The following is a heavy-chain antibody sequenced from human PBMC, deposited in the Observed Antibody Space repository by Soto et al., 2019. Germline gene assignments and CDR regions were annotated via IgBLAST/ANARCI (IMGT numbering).Heavy chain of an antibody. V-gene: IGHV3-21*01. D-gene: IGHD3-10*01. CDR2: ISSSSSYI. CDR3: ARDIWFGESTNNWFDP. CDR1: GFTFSSYS. Sequence: GGSLRLSCAASGFTFSSYSMNWVRQAPGEGLEWVSSISSSSSYIYYADSVKGRFTIPRDNAKNSLYLQMNSLRAEDTAVYYCARDIWFGESTNNWFDPWGQGTLVTVSS. J-gene: IGHJ5*02.